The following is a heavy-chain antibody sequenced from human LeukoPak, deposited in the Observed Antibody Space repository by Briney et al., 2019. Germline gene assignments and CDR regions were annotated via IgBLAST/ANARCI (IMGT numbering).Heavy chain of an antibody. J-gene: IGHJ4*02. Sequence: SQTLSLTCVISGDNVSSNSAAWNWIRQSPSRGLEWLGRTYYRSKWYNDYAVSVKSPIAINPDTSENQFSLQVNSVTPDDTAVYYCARVGYGSGNNDYWGQGTLVTVSS. CDR3: ARVGYGSGNNDY. CDR2: TYYRSKWYN. D-gene: IGHD3-10*01. CDR1: GDNVSSNSAA. V-gene: IGHV6-1*01.